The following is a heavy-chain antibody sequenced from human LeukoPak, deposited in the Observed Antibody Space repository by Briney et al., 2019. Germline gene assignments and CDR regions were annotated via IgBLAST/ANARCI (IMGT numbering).Heavy chain of an antibody. D-gene: IGHD6-19*01. J-gene: IGHJ4*02. CDR3: ARDSIAVAGFDY. CDR1: GGSISSGSYY. V-gene: IGHV4-61*02. CDR2: IYTSGST. Sequence: SETLSLTCTVSGGSISSGSYYWSWIRQPAGKGLEWIGRIYTSGSTNYNPSLKSRVTISVDTFKNQFSLKLSSVTAADTAVYYCARDSIAVAGFDYWGQGTLVTVSS.